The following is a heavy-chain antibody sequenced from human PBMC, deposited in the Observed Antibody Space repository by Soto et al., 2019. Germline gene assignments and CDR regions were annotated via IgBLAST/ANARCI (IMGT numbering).Heavy chain of an antibody. CDR3: ATKVRGANSLYYGMDV. CDR1: GFSFNTSG. CDR2: IAFDGSQE. V-gene: IGHV3-30*03. Sequence: QVQLVESGGGVVQPGRALRLSCAASGFSFNTSGMHWVRQAPGKGLEWVAVIAFDGSQEFYGDSVRGRFTISRDNSKNTLFLQMKRLTPEETGVYYWATKVRGANSLYYGMDVWGQGTTVTVSS. D-gene: IGHD3-10*01. J-gene: IGHJ6*02.